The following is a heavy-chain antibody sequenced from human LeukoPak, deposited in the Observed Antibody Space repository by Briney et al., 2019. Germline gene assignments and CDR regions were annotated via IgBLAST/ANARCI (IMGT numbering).Heavy chain of an antibody. D-gene: IGHD2-21*02. CDR2: IYPGDSDT. CDR3: ARPAYCGGDCSNFFDY. CDR1: GYSFTSYW. J-gene: IGHJ4*02. Sequence: GESLKISCNGSGYSFTSYWIGWVRQMPGKGLEGMGSIYPGDSDTRYSPSFQGQVTISADKSISTAYLQWSSLKASDTAMYYCARPAYCGGDCSNFFDYWGQGTLVTVSS. V-gene: IGHV5-51*01.